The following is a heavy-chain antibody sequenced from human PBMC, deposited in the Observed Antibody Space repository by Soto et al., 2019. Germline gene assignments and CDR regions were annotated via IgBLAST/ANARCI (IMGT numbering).Heavy chain of an antibody. CDR3: ARDVAGKTWFDP. CDR2: ISYDGSKK. V-gene: IGHV3-30-3*01. D-gene: IGHD6-19*01. Sequence: QVQLVESGGGVVQPGRSLRLSCAASGFTFSHYAMHWVRQAPGKGLEWVAIISYDGSKKYYGDSVKGRFTISRDNSKNTMYLPINSLRVEDTAVYYCARDVAGKTWFDPWGQGTQVTVSS. CDR1: GFTFSHYA. J-gene: IGHJ5*02.